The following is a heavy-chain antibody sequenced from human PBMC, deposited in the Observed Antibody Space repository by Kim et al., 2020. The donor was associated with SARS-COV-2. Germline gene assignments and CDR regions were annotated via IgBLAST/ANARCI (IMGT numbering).Heavy chain of an antibody. CDR3: ARVQGGYDILTGYYQAYYFDY. Sequence: FTISRDNSKNTLYLQMNSLRAEDTAVYYCARVQGGYDILTGYYQAYYFDYWGQGTLVTVSS. J-gene: IGHJ4*02. D-gene: IGHD3-9*01. V-gene: IGHV3-30*01.